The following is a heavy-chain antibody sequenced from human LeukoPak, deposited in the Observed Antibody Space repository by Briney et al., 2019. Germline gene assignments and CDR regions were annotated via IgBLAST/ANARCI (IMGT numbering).Heavy chain of an antibody. CDR3: ARERRAWELHLSDFDY. CDR1: GYTFTSYG. Sequence: GASVKVSCKASGYTFTSYGISWVRQAPGQGLEWMGWISAYNGNTNYAQKLQGRVAMTTDTSTSTAYMELRSLRSDDTAVYYCARERRAWELHLSDFDYWGQGTLVTVSS. D-gene: IGHD1-26*01. CDR2: ISAYNGNT. J-gene: IGHJ4*02. V-gene: IGHV1-18*01.